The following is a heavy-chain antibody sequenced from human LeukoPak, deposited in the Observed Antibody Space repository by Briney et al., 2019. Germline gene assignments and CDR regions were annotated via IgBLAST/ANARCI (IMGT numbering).Heavy chain of an antibody. CDR3: ARHGGIAVVGRVDY. J-gene: IGHJ4*02. CDR1: GGSISSSSYY. V-gene: IGHV4-39*01. D-gene: IGHD6-19*01. CDR2: IYYSGST. Sequence: SETLSLTCTVSGGSISSSSYYWGWIRQPPGKGLEWIGSIYYSGSTYYNPPLKSRVTISVDTSKNQFSLKLSSVTAADTAVYYCARHGGIAVVGRVDYWGQGTLVTVSS.